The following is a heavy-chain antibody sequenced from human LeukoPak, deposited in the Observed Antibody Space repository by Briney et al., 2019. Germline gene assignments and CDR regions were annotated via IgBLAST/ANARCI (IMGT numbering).Heavy chain of an antibody. CDR3: ARTYYYDSSGLYYFDY. Sequence: PSETLSLTCTVSGGSISSGDYYWSWIRQPPGKGLEWIGYIYYSGSTYYNPSLKSRVTISIDTSKNQFSLKLSSVTAADTAVYYCARTYYYDSSGLYYFDYRGQGTLDTVSS. CDR1: GGSISSGDYY. D-gene: IGHD3-22*01. V-gene: IGHV4-30-4*01. J-gene: IGHJ4*02. CDR2: IYYSGST.